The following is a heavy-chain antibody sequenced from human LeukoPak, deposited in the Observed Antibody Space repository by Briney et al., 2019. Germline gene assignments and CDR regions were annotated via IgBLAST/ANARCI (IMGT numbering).Heavy chain of an antibody. Sequence: SETLSLTCTVSGDSISSYYWSWIRQPQGKGLEWIGSIYYSGSTYYNPSLKSRVTISVDTSKNQFSLKLSSVTAADTAVYYCARDRSVDYYGSGLTRYFDLWGRGTLVTVSS. J-gene: IGHJ2*01. CDR2: IYYSGST. CDR1: GDSISSYY. D-gene: IGHD3-10*01. V-gene: IGHV4-39*07. CDR3: ARDRSVDYYGSGLTRYFDL.